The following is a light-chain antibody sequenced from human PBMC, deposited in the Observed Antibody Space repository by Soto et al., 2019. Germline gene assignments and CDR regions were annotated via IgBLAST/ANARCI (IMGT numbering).Light chain of an antibody. CDR3: QQASSFPFT. CDR1: QSVSTW. CDR2: AAS. J-gene: IGKJ3*01. V-gene: IGKV1-12*01. Sequence: DIQMNQSPPSVSSSVGERVTITCRTSQSVSTWLAWYQQIPGKDPKLLIYAASTLQSGVPSRFSGSGSGTDFALTISSLQPGDSATYYCQQASSFPFTFGPGTKVDIK.